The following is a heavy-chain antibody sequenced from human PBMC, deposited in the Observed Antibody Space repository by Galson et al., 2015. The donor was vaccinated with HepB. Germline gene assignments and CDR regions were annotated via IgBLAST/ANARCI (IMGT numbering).Heavy chain of an antibody. V-gene: IGHV3-33*01. CDR3: ARDCGYWSGFAWYPGAYFDR. Sequence: SLRLSCAASGFTFRDYGMHWVRQAPGKGLEWMALIWAGGINKYYADSVKGRFTISRDNSNNRLYLQMASLTAEDTAVYYCARDCGYWSGFAWYPGAYFDRFGQGTLVTVSS. CDR1: GFTFRDYG. J-gene: IGHJ4*02. D-gene: IGHD3-3*01. CDR2: IWAGGINK.